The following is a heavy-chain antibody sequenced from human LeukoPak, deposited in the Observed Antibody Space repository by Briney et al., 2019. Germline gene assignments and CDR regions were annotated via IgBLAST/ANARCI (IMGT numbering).Heavy chain of an antibody. Sequence: PSETLSLTCTVSGGSISSSSYYWGWIRQPPGKGLEWIGSIHHSGSTYYNPSLRSRVTISVDTSKNQFSLNLNSVAAADTATYYCARDPGAAGSDYWGQGTLVTVSS. J-gene: IGHJ4*02. V-gene: IGHV4-39*07. CDR1: GGSISSSSYY. CDR2: IHHSGST. CDR3: ARDPGAAGSDY. D-gene: IGHD6-13*01.